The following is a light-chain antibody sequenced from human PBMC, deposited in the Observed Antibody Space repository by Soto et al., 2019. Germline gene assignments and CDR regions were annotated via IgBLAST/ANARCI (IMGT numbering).Light chain of an antibody. V-gene: IGKV1-27*01. CDR2: AAS. CDR1: QDIRNF. J-gene: IGKJ3*01. Sequence: DIQMTQSPTSLSASVGDRVTITCRASQDIRNFVAWYQQKPGKAPKLRIYAASTLQSGVPSRFSGSGSGTDFTLTINSLQPEDVATYSCQKYSSVPVFGPGTKVEIK. CDR3: QKYSSVPV.